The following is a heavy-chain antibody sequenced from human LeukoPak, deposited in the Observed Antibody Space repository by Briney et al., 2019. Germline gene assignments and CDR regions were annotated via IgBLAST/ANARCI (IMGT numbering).Heavy chain of an antibody. V-gene: IGHV1-58*01. D-gene: IGHD5-12*01. Sequence: ASVKVSCKASGFTFTSSAVQWVRQARGQRLEWIGWIVVASGDTNYAQKFQERVTITRDMSTSTAYIELSSLRSEDTAVYYCARLGRNVDIVATTPYYFDYWGQGTLVTVSS. CDR1: GFTFTSSA. CDR3: ARLGRNVDIVATTPYYFDY. CDR2: IVVASGDT. J-gene: IGHJ4*02.